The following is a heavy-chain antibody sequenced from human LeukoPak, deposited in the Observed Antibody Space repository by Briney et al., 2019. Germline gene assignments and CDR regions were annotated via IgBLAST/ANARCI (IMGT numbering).Heavy chain of an antibody. V-gene: IGHV4-39*01. D-gene: IGHD5-24*01. CDR2: IYYSGST. J-gene: IGHJ5*02. Sequence: SETLSLTCTVSGGSISSSSYYWGWIRQPPGKGLEWIGSIYYSGSTYYNPSLNSRVTISVDTSKNQFSLKLSSVTAADTAVYYCARQEETEKMATDWFGPWGQGTLVTVSS. CDR3: ARQEETEKMATDWFGP. CDR1: GGSISSSSYY.